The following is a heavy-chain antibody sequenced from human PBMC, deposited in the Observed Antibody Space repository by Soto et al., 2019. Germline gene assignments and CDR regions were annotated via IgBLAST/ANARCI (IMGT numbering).Heavy chain of an antibody. V-gene: IGHV1-18*01. CDR1: GYTFTSYG. D-gene: IGHD3-22*01. CDR2: ISAYNGNT. Sequence: SGPTLVNPPASVKVSCKASGYTFTSYGISWVRQAPGQGLEWMGWISAYNGNTNYAQKLQGRVTMTTDTSTSTAYMELGSLRSDDTAVYYCARDNYYDSSGYYYSWGQGTLVTVSS. J-gene: IGHJ4*02. CDR3: ARDNYYDSSGYYYS.